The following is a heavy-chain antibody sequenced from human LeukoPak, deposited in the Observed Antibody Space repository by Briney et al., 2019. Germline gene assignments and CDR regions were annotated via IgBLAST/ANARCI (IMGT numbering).Heavy chain of an antibody. Sequence: SETLSLTCAVYGGSFSGYYWSWIRQPPGKGLEWIGEINHSGSTNYNPSLKSRVTISVDTSKNQSSLRLSSVTAADTAVYYCARGLVVVVPAASQYYYYGMDVWGQGTTVTVSS. CDR3: ARGLVVVVPAASQYYYYGMDV. CDR2: INHSGST. D-gene: IGHD2-2*01. CDR1: GGSFSGYY. J-gene: IGHJ6*02. V-gene: IGHV4-34*01.